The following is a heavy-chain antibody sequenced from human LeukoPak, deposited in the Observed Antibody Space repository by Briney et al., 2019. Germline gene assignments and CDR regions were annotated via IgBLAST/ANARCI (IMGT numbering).Heavy chain of an antibody. D-gene: IGHD4-17*01. Sequence: PSETLSLTCTVSGGSISSSNYNWGWIRQPPGKGLEWIGSIYYGGSTYYNPSLKSRVTISVDTSKNQLSLKLSSVTAADTAVYYCARIPDYGHFDAFDIWGQGTMVTVSS. J-gene: IGHJ3*02. CDR2: IYYGGST. V-gene: IGHV4-39*07. CDR3: ARIPDYGHFDAFDI. CDR1: GGSISSSNYN.